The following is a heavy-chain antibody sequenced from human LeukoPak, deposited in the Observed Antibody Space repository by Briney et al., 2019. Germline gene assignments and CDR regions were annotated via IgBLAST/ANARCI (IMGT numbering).Heavy chain of an antibody. CDR2: ISSSGSTI. J-gene: IGHJ5*02. CDR1: GFTSSDYY. V-gene: IGHV3-11*01. D-gene: IGHD6-13*01. Sequence: GGPLRLSCAASGFTSSDYYMSWIRQAPGKGLEWVSYISSSGSTIYYADSVKGRFTISRDNAKNSLYLQMNSLRAEDTAVYYCARAGVSGIAAAGTLFNWFDPWGQGTLVTVSS. CDR3: ARAGVSGIAAAGTLFNWFDP.